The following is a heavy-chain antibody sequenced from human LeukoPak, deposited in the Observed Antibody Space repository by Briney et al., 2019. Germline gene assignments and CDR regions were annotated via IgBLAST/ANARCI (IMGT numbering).Heavy chain of an antibody. CDR3: VKGGQWDLLLA. CDR2: VYSGTN. V-gene: IGHV4-59*02. CDR1: GASVAGHY. J-gene: IGHJ5*02. Sequence: SETLSLTCTVSGASVAGHYWSWIRQSPEKGLEWIGFVYSGTNDYNPSLRSRVTISEDTSKNQFSLKLTSVTAADTAVYYCVKGGQWDLLLAWGQGTLVSVSA. D-gene: IGHD2-2*01.